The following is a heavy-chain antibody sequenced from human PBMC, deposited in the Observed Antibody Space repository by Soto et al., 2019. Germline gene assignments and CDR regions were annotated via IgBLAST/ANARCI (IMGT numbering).Heavy chain of an antibody. J-gene: IGHJ4*02. Sequence: GASVKVSCKASGGTFSSYAISWVRQAPGQGLEWMGGIIPIFGTANYAQKFQGRVTITADESTSTAYMELSSLRSEDTAVYYCAGSGSYFSSAYIDYWGQGTLVTVSS. CDR3: AGSGSYFSSAYIDY. CDR1: GGTFSSYA. D-gene: IGHD1-26*01. CDR2: IIPIFGTA. V-gene: IGHV1-69*13.